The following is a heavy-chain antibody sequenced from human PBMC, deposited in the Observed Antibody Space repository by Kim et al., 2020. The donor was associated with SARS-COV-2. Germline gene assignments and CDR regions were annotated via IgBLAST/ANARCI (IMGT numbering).Heavy chain of an antibody. CDR3: ASQGSSGSLRY. CDR1: GFTFSDYY. J-gene: IGHJ4*02. CDR2: ISSSSSYT. Sequence: GGSLRLSCAASGFTFSDYYMSWIRQAPGKGLEWVSYISSSSSYTNYADSVKGRFTISRDNAKNSLYLQMNSLRAEDTAVYYCASQGSSGSLRYWGQGTLVTVSS. V-gene: IGHV3-11*03. D-gene: IGHD3-22*01.